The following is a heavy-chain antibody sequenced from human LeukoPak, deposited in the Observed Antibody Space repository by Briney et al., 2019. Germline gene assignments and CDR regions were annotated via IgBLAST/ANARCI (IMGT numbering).Heavy chain of an antibody. CDR3: ARHRSTMGSAGIVDY. CDR1: GGSISSHY. CDR2: IYYSGST. D-gene: IGHD6-13*01. V-gene: IGHV4-59*08. J-gene: IGHJ4*01. Sequence: SETLSLTCTVSGGSISSHYWSWIRQPPGKGLEWIGYIYYSGSTNYNPTLKSRVTISVDTSKNQFSLKLRSVTAADSAVYYCARHRSTMGSAGIVDYWGQGTLVTVSS.